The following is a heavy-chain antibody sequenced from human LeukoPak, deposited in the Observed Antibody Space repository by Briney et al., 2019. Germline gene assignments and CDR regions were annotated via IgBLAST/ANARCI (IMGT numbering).Heavy chain of an antibody. Sequence: GSLRLSCAASGFTFSSYSMNWVRQAPGKGLEWVSSISSSSSYIYYADSVKGRFTISRDNAKNSLYLQMNSLRAEDTAVYYCARDSSDCSGGSCYRYWGQGTLVTVSS. J-gene: IGHJ4*02. V-gene: IGHV3-21*01. CDR1: GFTFSSYS. CDR3: ARDSSDCSGGSCYRY. D-gene: IGHD2-15*01. CDR2: ISSSSSYI.